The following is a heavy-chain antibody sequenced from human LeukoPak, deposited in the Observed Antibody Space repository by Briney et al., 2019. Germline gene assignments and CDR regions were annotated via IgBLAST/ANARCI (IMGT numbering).Heavy chain of an antibody. V-gene: IGHV5-51*01. Sequence: GASVKVSCKASGYSFTSYWIGWVRQMPGKGLEWMGIIYPGDSDTRYSPSFQGQVTISADKSISTAYLQWSSLKASDTAMYYCARYSSGWYKEYYFDYWGQGTLVTVSS. CDR3: ARYSSGWYKEYYFDY. J-gene: IGHJ4*02. CDR1: GYSFTSYW. CDR2: IYPGDSDT. D-gene: IGHD6-19*01.